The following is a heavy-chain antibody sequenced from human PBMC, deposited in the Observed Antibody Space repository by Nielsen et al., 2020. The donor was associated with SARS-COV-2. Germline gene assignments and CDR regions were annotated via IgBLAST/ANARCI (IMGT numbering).Heavy chain of an antibody. Sequence: GGSLRLSCKGSGSSFTSYWIGWVRQMPGKGLEWMGIIYPGDSDTRYSPSFQGQVTISADKSISTAYLQWSSLKASDTAMHYCARPAAPYYYYYGMDVWGQGTTVTVSS. D-gene: IGHD2-2*01. V-gene: IGHV5-51*01. CDR3: ARPAAPYYYYYGMDV. CDR1: GSSFTSYW. J-gene: IGHJ6*02. CDR2: IYPGDSDT.